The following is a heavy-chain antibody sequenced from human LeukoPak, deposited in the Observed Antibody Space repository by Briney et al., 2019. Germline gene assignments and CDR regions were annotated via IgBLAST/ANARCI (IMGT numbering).Heavy chain of an antibody. V-gene: IGHV3-30-3*01. D-gene: IGHD6-13*01. CDR1: GFTFSSYA. Sequence: GGSLRLSCAASGFTFSSYAMHWVRQAPGKGLEWVAVISYDGSNKYYADPVKGRFTISRDNSKNTLYLQMNSLRAEDTAVYYCARESYSSSWSLDYWGQGTLVTVSS. CDR3: ARESYSSSWSLDY. J-gene: IGHJ4*02. CDR2: ISYDGSNK.